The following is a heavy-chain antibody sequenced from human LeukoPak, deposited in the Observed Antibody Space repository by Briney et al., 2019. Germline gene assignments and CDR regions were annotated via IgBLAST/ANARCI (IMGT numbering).Heavy chain of an antibody. J-gene: IGHJ4*02. CDR2: ISCSGSTI. V-gene: IGHV3-48*03. CDR3: ARAVWELHPFDY. Sequence: PGGSLRLSCAASGFTFSSYEMNWVRQAPGKGLEWVSYISCSGSTIYYADSVKGRFTISRDNAKNSLYLQMNSLRAEDTAVYYCARAVWELHPFDYWGQGTLVTVSS. CDR1: GFTFSSYE. D-gene: IGHD1-26*01.